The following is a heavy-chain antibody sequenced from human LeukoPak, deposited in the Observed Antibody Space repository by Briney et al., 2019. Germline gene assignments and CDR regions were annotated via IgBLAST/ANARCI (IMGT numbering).Heavy chain of an antibody. Sequence: GGSLRLSCAASGFTFSNAWMSWVRQAPGKGLEWVGRIKSKIDGGTTDYAAPVKGRFTISRDDSKNTLYLQMTSLKTEDTAVYYWTTGIRGIVAKGYFCYWGQGTLVNGSS. CDR1: GFTFSNAW. D-gene: IGHD5-12*01. J-gene: IGHJ4*02. V-gene: IGHV3-15*01. CDR3: TTGIRGIVAKGYFCY. CDR2: IKSKIDGGTT.